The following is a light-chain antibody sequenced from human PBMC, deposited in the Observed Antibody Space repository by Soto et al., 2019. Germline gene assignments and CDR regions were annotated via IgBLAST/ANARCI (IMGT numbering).Light chain of an antibody. CDR1: QSVSGAS. J-gene: IGKJ2*01. CDR2: DAS. CDR3: QQFAGTPYT. Sequence: EIVLTQSPGTLSLSPGERATLSCRASQSVSGASLTWFQQKPGQAPRLLIYDASSRATGIPDRFSGSGSGTDFTLTITRLEPEDFAVYYCQQFAGTPYTFVQGTKLEIK. V-gene: IGKV3-20*01.